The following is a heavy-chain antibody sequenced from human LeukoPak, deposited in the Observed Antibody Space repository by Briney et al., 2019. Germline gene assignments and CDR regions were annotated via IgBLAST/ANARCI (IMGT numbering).Heavy chain of an antibody. CDR3: AREMATIGSFYYYMDV. CDR1: GYTFTGYY. Sequence: ASVKVSCKASGYTFTGYYMHWMRQAPGQGLEWMGWIDPNSGGTNYAQKFQGRVTMTRDTSISTAYMELSRLRSDDTAVYYCAREMATIGSFYYYMDVWGKGTTVTVSS. V-gene: IGHV1-2*02. CDR2: IDPNSGGT. J-gene: IGHJ6*03. D-gene: IGHD5-12*01.